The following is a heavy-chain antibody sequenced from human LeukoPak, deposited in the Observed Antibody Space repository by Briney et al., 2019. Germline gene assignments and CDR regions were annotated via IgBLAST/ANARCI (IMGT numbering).Heavy chain of an antibody. CDR3: ARYRPSESRSGEVTSLDY. Sequence: SETLSLTCTVSGDSISNYYWSWIRQPPGKGLELIGHIYYTGNTVYNPSLKSRATILLDTSENQFSLKLRSVTTADTAVYYCARYRPSESRSGEVTSLDYWGQGTLVTVSS. CDR1: GDSISNYY. J-gene: IGHJ4*02. V-gene: IGHV4-59*01. CDR2: IYYTGNT. D-gene: IGHD3-3*01.